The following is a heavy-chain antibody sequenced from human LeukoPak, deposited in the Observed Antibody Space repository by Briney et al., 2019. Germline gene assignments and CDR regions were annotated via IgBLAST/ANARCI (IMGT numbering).Heavy chain of an antibody. J-gene: IGHJ5*02. CDR3: ARGESVNFWSGYLGSDWFDP. Sequence: GASVKVSCKASGYTFTSYYMHWVRQAPGQGLEWMGIINPSGGSTSYAQKFQGRVTMTRDTSTSTVYMELSSLRSEDTAVYYCARGESVNFWSGYLGSDWFDPWGQGTLVTASS. D-gene: IGHD3-3*01. V-gene: IGHV1-46*01. CDR1: GYTFTSYY. CDR2: INPSGGST.